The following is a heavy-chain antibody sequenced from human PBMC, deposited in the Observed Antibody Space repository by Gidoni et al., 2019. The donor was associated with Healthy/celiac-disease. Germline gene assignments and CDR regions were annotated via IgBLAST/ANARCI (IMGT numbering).Heavy chain of an antibody. CDR2: ISGRGGST. Sequence: EVQLLESGGGLVQPGGSLRLSCAASGFTFSSYAMSWVRQATGKGLEWVSAISGRGGSTYYADSVKGRFTIARDNSKNTLYLQMNSLRAEDTAVYYCAKEEVVTAIPFDLWGRGTLVTVSS. CDR1: GFTFSSYA. D-gene: IGHD2-21*02. V-gene: IGHV3-23*01. CDR3: AKEEVVTAIPFDL. J-gene: IGHJ2*01.